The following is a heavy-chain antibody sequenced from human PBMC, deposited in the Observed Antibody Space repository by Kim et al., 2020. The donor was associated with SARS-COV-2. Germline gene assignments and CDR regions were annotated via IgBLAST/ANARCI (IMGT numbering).Heavy chain of an antibody. V-gene: IGHV4-4*09. CDR2: T. CDR3: ARGGYSNYYAY. Sequence: TNHYPSLKSRVTISVDTSKNQFSLKLSSVTAADTAVYYCARGGYSNYYAYWGQGTLVTVSS. D-gene: IGHD4-4*01. J-gene: IGHJ4*02.